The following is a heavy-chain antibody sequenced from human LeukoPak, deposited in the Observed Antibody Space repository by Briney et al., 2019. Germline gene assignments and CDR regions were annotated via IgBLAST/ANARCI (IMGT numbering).Heavy chain of an antibody. Sequence: GGSLRLSCAASGFSFSSYGMNWVRQAPGKGLEWVSYMSSSGSTIIYADSVKGRFTISRDNAKNSLYLQMNSRRAEDTAVYYCARGLNYYGVDVWGQGTSVTVSS. J-gene: IGHJ6*02. CDR1: GFSFSSYG. V-gene: IGHV3-48*03. CDR3: ARGLNYYGVDV. CDR2: MSSSGSTI.